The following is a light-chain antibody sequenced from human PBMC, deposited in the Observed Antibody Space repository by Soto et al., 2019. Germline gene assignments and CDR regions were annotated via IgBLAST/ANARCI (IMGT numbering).Light chain of an antibody. CDR2: IDD. J-gene: IGLJ7*01. CDR3: ATWDDSLNAAV. CDR1: TSNIAGNT. V-gene: IGLV1-44*01. Sequence: QSVLTQPPSLSGTPLQRVTISCAGSTSNIAGNTVHWYQHLPETAPKLLIYIDDQRPSGVPDRFSGSKSGTSASLAISGLQSEDEADYYCATWDDSLNAAVFGGGTQLTVL.